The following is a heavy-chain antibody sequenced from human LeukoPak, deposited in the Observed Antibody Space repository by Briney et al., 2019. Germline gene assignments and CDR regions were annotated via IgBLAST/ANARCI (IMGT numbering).Heavy chain of an antibody. D-gene: IGHD2-2*01. V-gene: IGHV4-34*01. CDR1: GGSFSGYY. CDR2: INHSGST. CDR3: ARGYSSIVVVPAAPIRWFDP. Sequence: PSETLSLTCAVYGGSFSGYYWSWIRQPPGKGLEWIGEINHSGSTNYNPSLKSRVTISVDTSKNQFSLKLSSVTAADTAVYYCARGYSSIVVVPAAPIRWFDPWGQGTLVTVSS. J-gene: IGHJ5*02.